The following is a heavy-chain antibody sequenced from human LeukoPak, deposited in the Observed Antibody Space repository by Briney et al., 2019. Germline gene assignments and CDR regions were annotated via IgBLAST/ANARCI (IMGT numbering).Heavy chain of an antibody. CDR2: IKSKTDGGTI. V-gene: IGHV3-15*01. D-gene: IGHD2-21*01. J-gene: IGHJ3*02. CDR1: GFTFSNSW. CDR3: ATHIPWDI. Sequence: GGSLRLSCAASGFTFSNSWMIWVRQAPGKGLEWVGRIKSKTDGGTIDYAAPVKGRFSILRDDSKDTMYLQMNSLKSDDTAVYYCATHIPWDIWGPGTMVTVSS.